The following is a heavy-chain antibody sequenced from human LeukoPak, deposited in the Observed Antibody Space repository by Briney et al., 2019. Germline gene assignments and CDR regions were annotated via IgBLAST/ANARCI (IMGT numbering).Heavy chain of an antibody. V-gene: IGHV3-74*01. CDR3: ARVPIAAQLRGLELVRPSTLPWFDP. D-gene: IGHD6-13*01. CDR2: INSDGSST. CDR1: GFTFSSYA. J-gene: IGHJ5*02. Sequence: PGGSLRLSCAASGFTFSSYAMSWVRQAPGKGLVWVSRINSDGSSTSYADSVKGRFTISRDNAKNTLYLQMNSLRAEDAAVYYCARVPIAAQLRGLELVRPSTLPWFDPWGQGTLVTVSS.